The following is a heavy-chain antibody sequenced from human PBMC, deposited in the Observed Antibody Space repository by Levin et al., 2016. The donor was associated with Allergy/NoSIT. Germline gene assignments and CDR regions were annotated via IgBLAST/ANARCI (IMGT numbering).Heavy chain of an antibody. CDR3: AREPHLYDEFNYYGMDV. Sequence: SETLSLTCTVSGGSISGYYWTWIRQSPGKGLEWIGHIYYSGTINYNPSLKSRVTIALDTSKNQFYLSLNSVTAADTAIYYCAREPHLYDEFNYYGMDVWGQGTTVTVSS. J-gene: IGHJ6*02. D-gene: IGHD5/OR15-5a*01. V-gene: IGHV4-59*01. CDR1: GGSISGYY. CDR2: IYYSGTI.